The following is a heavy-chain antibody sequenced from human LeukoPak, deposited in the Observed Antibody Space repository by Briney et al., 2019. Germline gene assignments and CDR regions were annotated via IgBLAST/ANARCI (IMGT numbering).Heavy chain of an antibody. J-gene: IGHJ4*02. Sequence: GGSLRLSCAASGFTFSSYWMSWVRQAPGKGLEWVANIKQDGSEKYYVDSVKGRFTISRDNAKNSLYLQMNSLRAEDTAVYYCARDAEYYDFWSGYYLGDYWGQGTLVTVSS. CDR1: GFTFSSYW. CDR3: ARDAEYYDFWSGYYLGDY. CDR2: IKQDGSEK. V-gene: IGHV3-7*01. D-gene: IGHD3-3*01.